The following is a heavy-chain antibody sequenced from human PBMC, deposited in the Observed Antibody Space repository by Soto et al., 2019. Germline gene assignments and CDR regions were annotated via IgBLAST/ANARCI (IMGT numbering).Heavy chain of an antibody. D-gene: IGHD6-13*01. Sequence: QVQLVESGGGVVQSGRSLRLSCAASGFTFSTSGMHWIRQAPGKGLEWVAMISHDGGATYYVDSVKGRFTISRDNDKNTLHLEMDSLSPVDTATYYCAKDWGSSGWYNWFDPCGQGTLVTVSS. V-gene: IGHV3-30*18. CDR1: GFTFSTSG. J-gene: IGHJ5*02. CDR3: AKDWGSSGWYNWFDP. CDR2: ISHDGGAT.